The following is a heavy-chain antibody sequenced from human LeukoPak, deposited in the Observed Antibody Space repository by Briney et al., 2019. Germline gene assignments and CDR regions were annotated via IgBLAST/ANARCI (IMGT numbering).Heavy chain of an antibody. D-gene: IGHD3-16*01. V-gene: IGHV3-48*04. CDR2: ISPRSETI. CDR1: GFTFSSYA. Sequence: PGGSLRLSCAASGFTFSSYAMHWVRQAPGKGLEWVSYISPRSETIFYAESVQGRFAVSRDDAKGSLYLQMHTLRVEDTAVYYCARIDGPTVFTYYMDLWGKGTTVTVAS. CDR3: ARIDGPTVFTYYMDL. J-gene: IGHJ6*03.